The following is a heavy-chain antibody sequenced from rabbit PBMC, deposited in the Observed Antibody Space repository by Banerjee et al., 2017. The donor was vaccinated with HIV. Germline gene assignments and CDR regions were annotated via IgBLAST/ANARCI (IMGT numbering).Heavy chain of an antibody. Sequence: QEQLVESGGGLVQPEGSLTLTCKASGIDFSSRHYMCWVRQAPGKGLEWIACIRTNTDNTDYASWAKGRFTISKTSSTTVTLQMTSLTAADTATYFCVRELGGDPADINLWGQGTLVTVS. CDR1: GIDFSSRHY. D-gene: IGHD2-1*01. CDR3: VRELGGDPADINL. V-gene: IGHV1S45*01. CDR2: IRTNTDNT. J-gene: IGHJ4*01.